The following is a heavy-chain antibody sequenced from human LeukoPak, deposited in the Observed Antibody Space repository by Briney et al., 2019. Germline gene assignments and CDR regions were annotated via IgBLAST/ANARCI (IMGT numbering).Heavy chain of an antibody. V-gene: IGHV3-9*01. CDR2: INWKGGST. D-gene: IGHD1-26*01. CDR3: AKHLRATNTYIFFGLDV. J-gene: IGHJ6*02. Sequence: GGSLRLSCAATGFTFKDYGMHWVRQPPGKGLEWVSGINWKGGSTHYADSVKGRFTISRDNAKNSLYLQMTSLRPEDTALYYCAKHLRATNTYIFFGLDVWGQGTTVTVSS. CDR1: GFTFKDYG.